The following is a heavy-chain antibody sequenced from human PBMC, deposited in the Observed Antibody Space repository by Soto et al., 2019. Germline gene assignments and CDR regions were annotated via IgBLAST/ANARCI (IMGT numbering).Heavy chain of an antibody. J-gene: IGHJ3*01. Sequence: EVQLVESGGGMVQPGRSLRLSCVGSGFTFKSDWMTWVRQAPGKGLEWVANIKGDGTKENYVVSVRGRFTISRDNAKNSLYLQMNSLRVEDTAVYYCARDLRPSCGGGWCDALDLCGQGTVVSVSS. V-gene: IGHV3-7*04. CDR1: GFTFKSDW. CDR3: ARDLRPSCGGGWCDALDL. CDR2: IKGDGTKE. D-gene: IGHD2-21*01.